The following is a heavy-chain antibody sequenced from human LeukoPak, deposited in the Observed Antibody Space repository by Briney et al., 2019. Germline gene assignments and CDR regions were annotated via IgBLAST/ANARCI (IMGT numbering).Heavy chain of an antibody. V-gene: IGHV4-38-2*01. J-gene: IGHJ5*02. CDR3: ARAVGSSESNWFDP. CDR1: GYSISSGYY. Sequence: SETLSLTCAVSGYSISSGYYWGWIRQPAGKGLEWIGRIYTSGSTNYNPSLKSRVTMSVDRSKNQFSLKLSSVTAADTAVYYCARAVGSSESNWFDPWGQGALVTVSS. CDR2: IYTSGST. D-gene: IGHD1-26*01.